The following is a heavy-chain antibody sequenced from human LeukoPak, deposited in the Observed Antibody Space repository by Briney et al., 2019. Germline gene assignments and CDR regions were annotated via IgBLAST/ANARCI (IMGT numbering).Heavy chain of an antibody. J-gene: IGHJ4*02. CDR1: GFSFSTYG. CDR3: AKDRRPRLQLDS. Sequence: PGGSLRLSCAASGFSFSTYGMHWVRQVPGKALEWVAFIRDDGSNRYFANSVKGRFTISRDNSKNTVYLQMNSLRVEDTALYYCAKDRRPRLQLDSWGQGALVTVSS. D-gene: IGHD5-24*01. CDR2: IRDDGSNR. V-gene: IGHV3-30*02.